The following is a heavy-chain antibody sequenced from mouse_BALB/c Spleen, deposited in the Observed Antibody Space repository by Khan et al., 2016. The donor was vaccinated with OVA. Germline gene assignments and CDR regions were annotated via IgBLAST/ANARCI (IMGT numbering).Heavy chain of an antibody. V-gene: IGHV3-2*02. J-gene: IGHJ2*01. CDR2: ISYSGNT. Sequence: EVKLMESGPGLVKPSQSLSLICTVTGYSITSDYAWNWIRQFPGNKLEWMGFISYSGNTKYNPSLKSRISITRDTSKNQFFLQLNAVPKEDTATYYCARVYGGDFDYWGQGTTLTVSS. CDR1: GYSITSDYA. D-gene: IGHD1-1*01. CDR3: ARVYGGDFDY.